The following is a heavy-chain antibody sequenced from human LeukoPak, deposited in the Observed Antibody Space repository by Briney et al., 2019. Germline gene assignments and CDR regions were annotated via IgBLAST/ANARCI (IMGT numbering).Heavy chain of an antibody. CDR1: GGSISSGDYY. CDR3: ARDKGGYRDYYDSSGYLFDY. J-gene: IGHJ4*02. Sequence: PSQTLSLTCTVSGGSISSGDYYWSWIRQPPGKGLEWIGYIYYSGSTYYNPSLKSRVTISVDTSKNQFSLTLSSVTAADTAVYYCARDKGGYRDYYDSSGYLFDYWGQGTLVTVSS. D-gene: IGHD3-22*01. V-gene: IGHV4-30-4*08. CDR2: IYYSGST.